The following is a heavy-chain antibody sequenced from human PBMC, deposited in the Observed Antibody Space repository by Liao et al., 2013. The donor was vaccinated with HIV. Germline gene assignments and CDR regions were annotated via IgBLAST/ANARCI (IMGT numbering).Heavy chain of an antibody. CDR3: ARAKGIAVAGREGYYYYYMDV. J-gene: IGHJ6*03. CDR2: IYPSGST. V-gene: IGHV4-59*10. CDR1: GGSFTDYF. Sequence: QVHLQQWGAGLLRPSETLSLSCAVYGGSFTDYFWSWIRQPAGKGLEWIGRIYPSGSTNYNPSLKSRVTMSVDTSKNQFSLKLSSVTAADTAVYYCARAKGIAVAGREGYYYYYMDVWGKGTTVTVSS. D-gene: IGHD6-19*01.